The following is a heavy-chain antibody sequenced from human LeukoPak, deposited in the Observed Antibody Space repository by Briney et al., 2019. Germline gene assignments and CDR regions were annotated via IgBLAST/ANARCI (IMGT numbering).Heavy chain of an antibody. D-gene: IGHD2-2*01. V-gene: IGHV4-4*07. J-gene: IGHJ4*02. Sequence: PSETLSLTCTVSGGSFSTYYWSWIRQPAGKGLEWIGRIYTSGSTNYIPSLKSRVTISVDTSKNQFSLKLSSVTAADTAVYYCARDQYCSSTSCYHAFDYWGQGTLVTVSS. CDR1: GGSFSTYY. CDR2: IYTSGST. CDR3: ARDQYCSSTSCYHAFDY.